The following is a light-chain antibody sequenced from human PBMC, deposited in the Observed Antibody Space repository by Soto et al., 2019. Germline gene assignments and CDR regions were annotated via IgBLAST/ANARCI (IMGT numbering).Light chain of an antibody. CDR3: QQSYSTTRT. CDR2: AAS. J-gene: IGKJ1*01. V-gene: IGKV1-39*01. CDR1: QSISTY. Sequence: DIQMTQSPSSLSASVGDRLTITCRASQSISTYLNWYQQKPGKAPNXXIYAASSLQSGVPSRFSGSGSGTDFTLTISSLKTEDFATYYCQQSYSTTRTFGQGTKVDIK.